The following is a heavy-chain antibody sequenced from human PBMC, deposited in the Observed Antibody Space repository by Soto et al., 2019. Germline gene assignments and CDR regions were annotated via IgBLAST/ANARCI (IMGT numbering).Heavy chain of an antibody. V-gene: IGHV4-34*01. CDR2: ITHSGST. CDR3: ASYHYFDFWIGSRNYVDA. J-gene: IGHJ6*03. D-gene: IGHD3-3*01. CDR1: GGSLTAYF. Sequence: QVHLEQWGAGLLKPSETLSLPCAVYGGSLTAYFWSWVRKSPGKGLERIGDITHSGSTTHNPSLKSRVIISAGTSKHQFSLRLSSVTAADSGIYYCASYHYFDFWIGSRNYVDAWGRGTTVTVSS.